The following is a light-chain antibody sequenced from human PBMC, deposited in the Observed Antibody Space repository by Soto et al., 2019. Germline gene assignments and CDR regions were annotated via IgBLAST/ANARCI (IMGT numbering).Light chain of an antibody. Sequence: EIVMTQSPATLSLSPGERAALSCMASQSINSELAWYQQKPGQPHRLLIYGASTRATGVPARFTGSESGSEFTLTISGLQSEDFAVYYCQQGHNWPLPFGQGTRLEI. CDR2: GAS. CDR1: QSINSE. J-gene: IGKJ2*01. V-gene: IGKV3-15*01. CDR3: QQGHNWPLP.